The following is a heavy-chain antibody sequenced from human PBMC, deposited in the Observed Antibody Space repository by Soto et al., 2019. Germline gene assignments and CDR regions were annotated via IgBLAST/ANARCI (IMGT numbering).Heavy chain of an antibody. V-gene: IGHV1-69*02. Sequence: QVQLVQSGAEVKKPGSSVKVSCKASGGTFSSYTISWVRQAPGQGLEWMGRIIPILGIANYAQKFQGRVTITADKSTSTAYMELSSLRAEDTAVYYCGGGYDYWFDPWGQGTLVTVSS. D-gene: IGHD5-12*01. J-gene: IGHJ5*02. CDR3: GGGYDYWFDP. CDR1: GGTFSSYT. CDR2: IIPILGIA.